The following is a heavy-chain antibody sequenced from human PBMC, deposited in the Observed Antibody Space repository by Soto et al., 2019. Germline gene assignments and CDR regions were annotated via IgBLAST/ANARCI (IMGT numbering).Heavy chain of an antibody. D-gene: IGHD4-17*01. J-gene: IGHJ5*02. CDR1: GGSISSYY. CDR3: ARGATTVTTLDWFDP. Sequence: QVQLQESGPGLVKPSETLSLTCTVSGGSISSYYWSWIRQPPGKGLEWIGYIYYSGSTNYNPSLKSRVTISVDTSKNQFSLTLSSVTAADTAVYYCARGATTVTTLDWFDPWGQGTLVTVSS. V-gene: IGHV4-59*01. CDR2: IYYSGST.